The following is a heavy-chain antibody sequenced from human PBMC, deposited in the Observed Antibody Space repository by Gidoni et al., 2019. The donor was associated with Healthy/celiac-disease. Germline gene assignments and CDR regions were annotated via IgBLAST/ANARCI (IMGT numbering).Heavy chain of an antibody. J-gene: IGHJ4*02. Sequence: EVQLVQSGAEVKKPGESLRLSCKGSGYSFTSYGFSWVRQMPGKGSEGMGRIDPSDSYTDYSPSFQGRVTISADKSISTAYLQWSSLKASDTAMYYCARRWWDRSGWYFDYWGQGTLVTVSS. D-gene: IGHD6-19*01. CDR2: IDPSDSYT. CDR3: ARRWWDRSGWYFDY. CDR1: GYSFTSYG. V-gene: IGHV5-10-1*01.